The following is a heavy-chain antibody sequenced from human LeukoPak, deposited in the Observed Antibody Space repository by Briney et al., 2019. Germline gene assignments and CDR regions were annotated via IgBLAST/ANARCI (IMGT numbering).Heavy chain of an antibody. V-gene: IGHV4-39*01. J-gene: IGHJ4*02. CDR2: IYYSGST. D-gene: IGHD3-10*01. Sequence: SETLSPTCTVSGGSISSSIYYGGWIRQPPGKGLEWIGSIYYSGSTYYNPSLKSRVTISVDTSKTQFSLKLSSVTAADTAVYYCARVYGSGTYFFDYWGQGTPVTVSS. CDR3: ARVYGSGTYFFDY. CDR1: GGSISSSIYY.